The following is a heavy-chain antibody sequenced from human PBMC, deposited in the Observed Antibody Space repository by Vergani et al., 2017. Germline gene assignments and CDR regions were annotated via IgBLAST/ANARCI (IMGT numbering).Heavy chain of an antibody. V-gene: IGHV3-30*02. CDR1: SFKLGDYG. D-gene: IGHD2-8*02. CDR3: ARDRGDWRYSRYFYNYYMDV. J-gene: IGHJ6*03. Sequence: QVQLVESGGGVVQPGRSLRLSCTPSSFKLGDYGMHWVRQAPGRGLEWVAFIRYDGSYKYYGDSVKGRFTISRDNSKSTLFLQMNSLRVEDMAVYYCARDRGDWRYSRYFYNYYMDVWGKGTTVTISS. CDR2: IRYDGSYK.